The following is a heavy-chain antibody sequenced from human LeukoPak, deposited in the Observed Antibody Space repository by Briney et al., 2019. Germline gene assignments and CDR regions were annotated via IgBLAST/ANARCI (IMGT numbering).Heavy chain of an antibody. CDR1: GFTFSSYW. CDR3: AKLYGYSYGYIDF. V-gene: IGHV3-9*01. Sequence: GGSLRLSCAASGFTFSSYWMNWVRQAPGKGLVWVSGISWNSGDIGYADSVKGRFTISRDNAKNSLYLQMNSLRAEDTALYYCAKLYGYSYGYIDFWGQGTLVTVSS. J-gene: IGHJ4*02. D-gene: IGHD5-18*01. CDR2: ISWNSGDI.